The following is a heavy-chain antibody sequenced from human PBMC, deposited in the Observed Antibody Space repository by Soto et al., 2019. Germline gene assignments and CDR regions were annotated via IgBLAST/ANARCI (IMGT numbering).Heavy chain of an antibody. V-gene: IGHV3-53*01. Sequence: GGSLRLSCAASGFIVSNFYMSWVRQAPGKALERVSVIYSGGTMYYADSVKGRFTISRDNSKNTLYLQMDSLRGEDSAVYYCARGAMVIPPDYYYGLDVWGQGTTVTVSS. D-gene: IGHD2-21*01. CDR1: GFIVSNFY. J-gene: IGHJ6*02. CDR2: IYSGGTM. CDR3: ARGAMVIPPDYYYGLDV.